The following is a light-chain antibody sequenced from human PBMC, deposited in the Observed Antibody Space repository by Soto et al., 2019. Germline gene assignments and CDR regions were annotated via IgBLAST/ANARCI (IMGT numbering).Light chain of an antibody. J-gene: IGKJ1*01. V-gene: IGKV1-5*03. CDR2: KAS. Sequence: IQLTHSPSPLPASVGHRVTILFPASRTISGWFAWYQQKPGKAPKLLIYKASTFKSGVQSRFSGRGSGTEFTLNISSLQTDHFATYYCKHYNSDSEAFGKGNKVDLK. CDR1: RTISGW. CDR3: KHYNSDSEA.